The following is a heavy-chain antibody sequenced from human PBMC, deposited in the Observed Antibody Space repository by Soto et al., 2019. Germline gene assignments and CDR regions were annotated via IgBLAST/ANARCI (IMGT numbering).Heavy chain of an antibody. CDR3: AHSPPYDILTGSLNYFDY. D-gene: IGHD3-9*01. CDR2: IFWDDDK. V-gene: IGHV2-5*02. Sequence: QITLKESGPTLVKPTQTLTLTCTFSGFSLSTSGVGVGWIRQPPGKALEWLALIFWDDDKRYSPSLKSRLIITKGTSKNQVVLTMTNMDPVDTATYYCAHSPPYDILTGSLNYFDYWGQGTLVTVSS. CDR1: GFSLSTSGVG. J-gene: IGHJ4*02.